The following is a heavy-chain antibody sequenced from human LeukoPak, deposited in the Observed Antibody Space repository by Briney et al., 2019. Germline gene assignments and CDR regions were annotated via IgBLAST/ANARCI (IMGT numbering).Heavy chain of an antibody. CDR1: GFTFSSYG. V-gene: IGHV3-30*03. Sequence: GGSLRLSCAASGFTFSSYGMHWVRQAPGKGLEWVAVISYDGSNKYYADSVKGRFTISRDNSKNTLYLQMNSLRAEDTAVYYCARDVWRGVIFYGMDVWGQGTTVTVSS. CDR3: ARDVWRGVIFYGMDV. D-gene: IGHD3-10*01. CDR2: ISYDGSNK. J-gene: IGHJ6*02.